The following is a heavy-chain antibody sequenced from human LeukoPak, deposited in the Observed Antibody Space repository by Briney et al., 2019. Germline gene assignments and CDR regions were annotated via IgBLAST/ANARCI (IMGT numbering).Heavy chain of an antibody. D-gene: IGHD2-15*01. CDR2: INHSGST. Sequence: PSETLSLTCAVYRGSFSGYYWSWIRQPPGKGLEWIGEINHSGSTNYNPSLKSRVTISVDTSKNQFSLKLSSVTAADTAVYYCARTTHLFDYWGQGTLVTVSS. V-gene: IGHV4-34*01. CDR3: ARTTHLFDY. J-gene: IGHJ4*02. CDR1: RGSFSGYY.